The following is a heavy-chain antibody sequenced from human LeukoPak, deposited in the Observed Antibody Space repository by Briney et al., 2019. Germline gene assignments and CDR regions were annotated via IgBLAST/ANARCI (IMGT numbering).Heavy chain of an antibody. V-gene: IGHV3-30*04. CDR3: ARGARNAFDI. Sequence: GGSLRLSCAASGFTFSSYAMHWVRQAPGKGLEWVAVISYDGSNKYYADSVKGRFTISRDNSKNTLYLQMNSLRAEDTAVYYCARGARNAFDIWGQGTMVTVSS. CDR1: GFTFSSYA. J-gene: IGHJ3*02. CDR2: ISYDGSNK.